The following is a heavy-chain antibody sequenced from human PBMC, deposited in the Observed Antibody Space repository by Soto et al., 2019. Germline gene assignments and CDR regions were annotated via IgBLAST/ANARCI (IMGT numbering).Heavy chain of an antibody. V-gene: IGHV3-23*01. Sequence: SGGSLRLSCAASGFTFNIYAMSWVRQAPGKGLEWLSAVSVTGATTYYAESLKGRFTIFRDNPNNTLYLQMNGLRAEDTAVYYCARESALAAAGYDAFDIWGQGTLVTVSS. J-gene: IGHJ3*02. D-gene: IGHD6-13*01. CDR1: GFTFNIYA. CDR3: ARESALAAAGYDAFDI. CDR2: VSVTGATT.